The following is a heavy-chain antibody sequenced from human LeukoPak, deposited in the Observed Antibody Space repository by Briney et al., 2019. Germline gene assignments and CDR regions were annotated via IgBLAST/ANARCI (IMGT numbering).Heavy chain of an antibody. V-gene: IGHV3-74*01. Sequence: GGSLRLSCAASGFTFSTYWMHWVRQAPGKGLVWVSRVRPEGTTTAYADSVKGRFTIPRDNAKNTLFLQMNSLSAEDTAVYYCARDLDWILFDYWGRGTLVTVSS. CDR3: ARDLDWILFDY. J-gene: IGHJ4*02. CDR2: VRPEGTTT. D-gene: IGHD3-9*01. CDR1: GFTFSTYW.